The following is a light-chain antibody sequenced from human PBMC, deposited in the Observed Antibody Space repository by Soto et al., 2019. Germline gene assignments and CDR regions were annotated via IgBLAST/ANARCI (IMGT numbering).Light chain of an antibody. CDR2: AAS. CDR3: QQLNSFPWT. CDR1: QGIRNY. V-gene: IGKV1-9*01. J-gene: IGKJ1*01. Sequence: IQLTQSPSSLSASVGERVTITCRASQGIRNYLAWYQQKQGKAPKLXIYAASTLQSGVPSRFSGRGSGTDFTLTISSLQPEDFATYYCQQLNSFPWTFGQGTKVDIK.